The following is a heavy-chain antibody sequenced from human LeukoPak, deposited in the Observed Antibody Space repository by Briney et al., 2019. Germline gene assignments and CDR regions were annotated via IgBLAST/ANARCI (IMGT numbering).Heavy chain of an antibody. J-gene: IGHJ4*02. CDR1: VGSINSGSYF. V-gene: IGHV4-61*02. CDR2: IYTSGST. Sequence: SQTLSLTCTVSVGSINSGSYFWSWIRQPAGKGLEWIGRIYTSGSTNYSPSLKSRVTISVDTSRNQFSLNLTSVTAADTAMYYCAREQWAYRSYYASSGYHDYWGQGTLVTVSS. CDR3: AREQWAYRSYYASSGYHDY. D-gene: IGHD3-22*01.